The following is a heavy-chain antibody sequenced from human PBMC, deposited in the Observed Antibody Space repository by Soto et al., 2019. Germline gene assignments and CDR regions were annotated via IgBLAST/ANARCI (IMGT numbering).Heavy chain of an antibody. CDR2: IWYDGSNK. V-gene: IGHV3-33*01. CDR3: ARDSGRGGSRSFDF. CDR1: GFILSSYG. D-gene: IGHD2-15*01. Sequence: QVQLVESGGGVVQPGKSLRLSCAASGFILSSYGMHWVRQAPGKGPEWVAVIWYDGSNKYHADSVKGRFTVARDNSKNTLYLQMDSLRAEDTALYYCARDSGRGGSRSFDFWGQGTVVTVSS. J-gene: IGHJ3*01.